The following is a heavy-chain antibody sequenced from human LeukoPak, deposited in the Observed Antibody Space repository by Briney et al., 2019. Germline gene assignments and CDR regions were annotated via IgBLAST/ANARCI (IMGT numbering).Heavy chain of an antibody. J-gene: IGHJ4*02. D-gene: IGHD3-9*01. CDR2: ISGSGGST. Sequence: PGRSLRLSCAASGFTFSSYAMSWVRQAPGKGLEWVSAISGSGGSTYYADSVKGRFTISRDNSKNTLYLQMNSLRAEDTAVYYCAKGELGYFDWLLLPFDYCGQGTLVTVSS. CDR1: GFTFSSYA. V-gene: IGHV3-23*01. CDR3: AKGELGYFDWLLLPFDY.